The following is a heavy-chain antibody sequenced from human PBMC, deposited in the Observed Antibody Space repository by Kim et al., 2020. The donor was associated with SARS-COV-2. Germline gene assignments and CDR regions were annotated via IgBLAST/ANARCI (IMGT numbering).Heavy chain of an antibody. J-gene: IGHJ4*02. CDR2: ISSSSSYI. CDR3: ALIRITMVRGVIFDY. D-gene: IGHD3-10*01. V-gene: IGHV3-21*01. Sequence: GGSLRLSCAASGFTFSSYSMNWVRQAPGKGLEWVSSISSSSSYIYYADSVKGRFTISRDNAKNSLYLQMNSLRAEDTAVYYCALIRITMVRGVIFDYWGQGTLVTVSS. CDR1: GFTFSSYS.